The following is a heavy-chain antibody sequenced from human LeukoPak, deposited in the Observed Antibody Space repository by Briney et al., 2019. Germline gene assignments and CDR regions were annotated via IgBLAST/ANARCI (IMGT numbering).Heavy chain of an antibody. D-gene: IGHD4-23*01. J-gene: IGHJ6*03. CDR3: ARQKGVTRRAHYYYYYIDV. CDR2: INHSGST. V-gene: IGHV4-34*01. CDR1: GFTFNTYT. Sequence: GSLRLSCAASGFTFNTYTMYWVRQAPGKGLEWIGEINHSGSTNYNPSLKSRVTISVDTSKNQFSLKLSSVTAADTAVYYCARQKGVTRRAHYYYYYIDVWGKGTTVTISS.